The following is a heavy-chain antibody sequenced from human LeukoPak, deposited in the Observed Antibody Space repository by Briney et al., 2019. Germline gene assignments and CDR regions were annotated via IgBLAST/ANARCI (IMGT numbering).Heavy chain of an antibody. Sequence: GGSLRLSCAASGFTVSSYSMNWVRQAPGKGLEWVSSISSSSSYIYYADSVKGRFTISRDNAKNSLYLQMNSLRAEDTAVYYCARLPGTMTTVTDWGQGTLVTVSS. J-gene: IGHJ4*02. CDR3: ARLPGTMTTVTD. CDR2: ISSSSSYI. V-gene: IGHV3-21*01. CDR1: GFTVSSYS. D-gene: IGHD4-17*01.